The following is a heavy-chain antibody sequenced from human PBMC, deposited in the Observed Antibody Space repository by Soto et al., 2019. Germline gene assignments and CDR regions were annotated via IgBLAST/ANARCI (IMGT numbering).Heavy chain of an antibody. V-gene: IGHV3-23*01. CDR1: GFTLRNSA. CDR3: ARISRQELVFVP. Sequence: EVQLLESGGGLLQPGGSLRLSCEASGFTLRNSAMSWVRQASGKGLEWVSSISGSGGRTYYADSVEGRFTMSTGESKKNVFPGRIGLGEEYNALYFGARISRQELVFVPWGQGTRITVSS. CDR2: ISGSGGRT. J-gene: IGHJ4*02. D-gene: IGHD2-15*01.